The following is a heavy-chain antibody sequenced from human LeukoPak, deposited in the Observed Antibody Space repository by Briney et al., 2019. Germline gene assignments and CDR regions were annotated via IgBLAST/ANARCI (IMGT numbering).Heavy chain of an antibody. CDR2: IYPDDSDT. CDR1: GYTFNNYW. D-gene: IGHD2-15*01. CDR3: ARHYGRYCSSSACPFDL. V-gene: IGHV5-51*01. Sequence: GESLKIPCKSSGYTFNNYWIGWARQMAGRGLEWMGIIYPDDSDTRYSPSFQGQVTISADKSTTTAYLQWSSLTASDSAMYYCARHYGRYCSSSACPFDLWGQGTLVTVSS. J-gene: IGHJ4*02.